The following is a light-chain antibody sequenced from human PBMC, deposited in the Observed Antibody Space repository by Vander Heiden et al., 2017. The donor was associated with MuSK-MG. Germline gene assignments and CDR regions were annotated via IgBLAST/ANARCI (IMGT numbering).Light chain of an antibody. CDR2: RDA. J-gene: IGLJ2*01. CDR1: NIGSKN. Sequence: SYELIQPLSVSVALGQAATITCGGNNIGSKNVHWYQQKPGQAPVLVIYRDATRPSGIPERFSGSNSGNTATLTISRAQAGDEADYYCQVWHSNIVIFGGGTKLTVL. CDR3: QVWHSNIVI. V-gene: IGLV3-9*01.